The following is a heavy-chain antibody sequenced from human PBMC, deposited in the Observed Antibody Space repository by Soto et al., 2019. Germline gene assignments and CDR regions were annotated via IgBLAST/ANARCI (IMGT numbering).Heavy chain of an antibody. J-gene: IGHJ3*02. Sequence: GASVKVSCKASGHTFTSYAMHWVRQAPGQRLEWMGWINAGNGNTKYSQKFQGRVTITRDTSASTAYMELSSLRSEDTAVYYCAAEALYGSAFDSWGQGTRVTVSS. CDR3: AAEALYGSAFDS. V-gene: IGHV1-3*01. CDR2: INAGNGNT. D-gene: IGHD3-10*01. CDR1: GHTFTSYA.